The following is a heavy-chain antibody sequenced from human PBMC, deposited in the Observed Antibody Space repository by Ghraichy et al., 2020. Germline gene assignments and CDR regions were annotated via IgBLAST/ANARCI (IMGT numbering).Heavy chain of an antibody. V-gene: IGHV4-39*02. CDR2: IYYSGNT. J-gene: IGHJ3*02. Sequence: SETLSLTYTVSGGSISSRSYYWGWFRRPPGKGLEWIGSIYYSGNTFDNPSLRSRVTISEDTSKNHFSLTLSSVTAADTAVYYCAAPYYYDSSGYNYAAVFDIWGQGTMVTVSS. CDR1: GGSISSRSYY. D-gene: IGHD3-22*01. CDR3: AAPYYYDSSGYNYAAVFDI.